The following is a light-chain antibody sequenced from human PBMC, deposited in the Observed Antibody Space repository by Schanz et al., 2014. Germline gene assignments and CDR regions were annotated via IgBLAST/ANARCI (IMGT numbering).Light chain of an antibody. CDR3: QQYGSSQAWP. CDR1: QRVGND. CDR2: AAS. J-gene: IGKJ1*01. Sequence: IVLTQSPASLSVSPGERATLSCRASQRVGNDLAWYQHRTGQAPRLLIYAASTRATGIPARFSGGGSGTEFTLTISRLEPEDFAVYYCQQYGSSQAWPFGQGTKVEIK. V-gene: IGKV3-15*01.